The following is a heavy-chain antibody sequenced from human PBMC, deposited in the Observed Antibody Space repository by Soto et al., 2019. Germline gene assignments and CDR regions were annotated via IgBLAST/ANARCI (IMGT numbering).Heavy chain of an antibody. Sequence: SETLSLTCTVSGGSISSGGYYWSWIRQHPGKGLEWIGYIYYSGSTYYNPSLKSRVTISVDTSKNQFSLKLSSVTAADTAVYYCARSQPSIAARPDFDYWGQGTLVTVSS. CDR1: GGSISSGGYY. J-gene: IGHJ4*02. CDR3: ARSQPSIAARPDFDY. V-gene: IGHV4-31*03. CDR2: IYYSGST. D-gene: IGHD6-6*01.